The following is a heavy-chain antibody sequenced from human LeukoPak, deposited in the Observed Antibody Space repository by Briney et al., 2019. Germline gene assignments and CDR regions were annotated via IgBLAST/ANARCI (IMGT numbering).Heavy chain of an antibody. V-gene: IGHV4-59*01. D-gene: IGHD3-3*01. CDR2: IYYSGST. Sequence: PSETLSLTCTVSGGSISSYYWSWIRQPPGKGLEWIGYIYYSGSTNYNPSLKSRVTISVDTSKNQFSLKLSSVTAADTAVYYCARAAIFGVVRPHWFDPWGQGTLVTVSS. CDR3: ARAAIFGVVRPHWFDP. J-gene: IGHJ5*02. CDR1: GGSISSYY.